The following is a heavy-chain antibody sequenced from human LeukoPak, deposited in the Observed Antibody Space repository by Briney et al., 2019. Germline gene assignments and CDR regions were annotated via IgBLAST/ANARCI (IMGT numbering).Heavy chain of an antibody. Sequence: ASVKGSCKASGYTFTGYYMHWVRQAPGQGLEWMGWINPNSGGTNYAQKFQGRVTMTRDTSISTAYMELTRLRSDDTAVYYCARDRDYYDSSGYYPLDYWGQGSLVTVSS. J-gene: IGHJ4*02. V-gene: IGHV1-2*02. D-gene: IGHD3-22*01. CDR1: GYTFTGYY. CDR3: ARDRDYYDSSGYYPLDY. CDR2: INPNSGGT.